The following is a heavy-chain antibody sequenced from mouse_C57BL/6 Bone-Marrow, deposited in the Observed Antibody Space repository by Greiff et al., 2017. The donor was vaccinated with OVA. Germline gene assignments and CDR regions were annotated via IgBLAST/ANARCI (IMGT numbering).Heavy chain of an antibody. CDR1: GYTFTSYW. CDR2: IHPNSGST. CDR3: ARITTVVATDY. Sequence: QVQLQQPGAELVKPGASVKLSCKASGYTFTSYWMHWVKQRPGQGLEWIGMIHPNSGSTNYNEKFKSKATLTVDKSSSTAYMQLSSLTSEDSAVYYCARITTVVATDYWGKGTTLTVYS. V-gene: IGHV1-64*01. J-gene: IGHJ2*01. D-gene: IGHD1-1*01.